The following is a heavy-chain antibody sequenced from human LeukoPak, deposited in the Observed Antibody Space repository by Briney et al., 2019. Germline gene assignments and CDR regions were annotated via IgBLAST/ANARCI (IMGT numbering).Heavy chain of an antibody. Sequence: GGSLRLSCAASGFTFSSYSMNWVRRTPGKGLEWVSGISGSGDNTLYADSVKGRVTISRDNSKNTLYLEMNSLRAEDTAIYYCAKMKGHPLPKYYMDVWGQGTTVTVSS. D-gene: IGHD1-26*01. CDR1: GFTFSSYS. V-gene: IGHV3-23*01. CDR2: ISGSGDNT. CDR3: AKMKGHPLPKYYMDV. J-gene: IGHJ6*01.